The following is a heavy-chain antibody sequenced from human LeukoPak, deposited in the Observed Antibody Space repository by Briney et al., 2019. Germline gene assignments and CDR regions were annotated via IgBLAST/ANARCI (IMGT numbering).Heavy chain of an antibody. D-gene: IGHD2-2*01. CDR2: ISAYNGNT. V-gene: IGHV1-18*01. J-gene: IGHJ6*03. CDR1: GYTFTSYG. Sequence: GASVKVSCKASGYTFTSYGISWVRQAPGQGLEWMGWISAYNGNTNYAQKLQGRVTMTTDTSTSTAYMELRSLRSDDTAVYYCARTGWGYCSSTSCYGDYYYMDVWGKGTTVTVSS. CDR3: ARTGWGYCSSTSCYGDYYYMDV.